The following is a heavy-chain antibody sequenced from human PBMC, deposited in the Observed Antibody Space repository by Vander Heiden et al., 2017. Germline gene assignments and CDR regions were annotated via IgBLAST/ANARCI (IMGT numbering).Heavy chain of an antibody. CDR2: ISYDGSNK. J-gene: IGHJ4*02. D-gene: IGHD3-10*01. V-gene: IGHV3-30*18. Sequence: QVQLVQSGRDVVQPGRSLSLSCAASGFTFSSYGMHWVRQAPGKGLEWVAVISYDGSNKYYADSVKGRFTISRDNSKNTLYLQMNSLRAEDTAVYYCAKDDSRMVRGVVDYWGQGTLVTVSS. CDR1: GFTFSSYG. CDR3: AKDDSRMVRGVVDY.